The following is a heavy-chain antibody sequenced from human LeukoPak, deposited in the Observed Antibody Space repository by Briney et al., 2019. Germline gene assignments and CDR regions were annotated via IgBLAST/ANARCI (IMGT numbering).Heavy chain of an antibody. CDR2: ISSSSNTI. D-gene: IGHD3-10*01. V-gene: IGHV3-48*04. CDR3: ARGSGAPHYFDY. Sequence: GGSVRLSCAASGFTFSSYSMNWVRQAPGKGLEWVSYISSSSNTIYYADSVKGRFTFSRDNAKNSLYLQMNSLRVEDTAVYYCARGSGAPHYFDYWGQGTLVTVSS. J-gene: IGHJ4*02. CDR1: GFTFSSYS.